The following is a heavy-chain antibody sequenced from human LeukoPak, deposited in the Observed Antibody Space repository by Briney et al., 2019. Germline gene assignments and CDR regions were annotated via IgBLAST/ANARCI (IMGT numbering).Heavy chain of an antibody. V-gene: IGHV3-30*04. J-gene: IGHJ6*02. Sequence: GGSLRLSCAASEFTFSSYAMHWVRQAPGKGLEWVADISHDGSNKYYADSVKGRFTTSRDNSKNTLYLQMNSLRTEDTAVYYCAKDKYGSGSTETGMDVWGQGTAVTVSS. CDR2: ISHDGSNK. CDR1: EFTFSSYA. D-gene: IGHD3-10*01. CDR3: AKDKYGSGSTETGMDV.